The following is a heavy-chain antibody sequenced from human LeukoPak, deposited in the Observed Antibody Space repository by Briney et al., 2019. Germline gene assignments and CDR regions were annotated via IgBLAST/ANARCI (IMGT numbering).Heavy chain of an antibody. CDR1: GFTLSSYA. V-gene: IGHV3-23*01. J-gene: IGHJ6*03. Sequence: GGSLRLSCAASGFTLSSYAMSWVRQAPGKGLQWVSGIINSGDTTHYADSVKGRFTVSRDNSKDTLYLQMNSLRAEDTAVYYCARSFGSGISYSDYYYMDVWGKGTTVTIPS. CDR2: IINSGDTT. D-gene: IGHD3-10*01. CDR3: ARSFGSGISYSDYYYMDV.